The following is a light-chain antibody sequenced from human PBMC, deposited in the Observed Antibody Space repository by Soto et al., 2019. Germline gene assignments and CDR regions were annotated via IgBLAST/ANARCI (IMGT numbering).Light chain of an antibody. CDR3: QQRSNWPLT. CDR2: GAS. J-gene: IGKJ5*01. V-gene: IGKV3D-20*02. CDR1: QSVSTNS. Sequence: EIVLTQSPDTLSLSPGERATLSCRASQSVSTNSLAWYQQRPGQAPRPLIYGASSRATGTPDRFSGSGSGTDFTLIISSLEPEDFAVYYCQQRSNWPLTFGQGTRLEIK.